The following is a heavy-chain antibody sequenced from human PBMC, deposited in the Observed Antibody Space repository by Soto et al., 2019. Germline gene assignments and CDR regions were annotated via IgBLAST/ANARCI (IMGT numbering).Heavy chain of an antibody. D-gene: IGHD6-19*01. Sequence: GGSLRLSCAASGFTFRDYTMNWVRQAPAKGLEWVSVISGSGGSIYYGDSVRGRFTISRDNSKNTLYLQMSSLRAEDTAVYYCAKLGSSPWAFDIWGQGTLVTVSS. CDR2: ISGSGGSI. V-gene: IGHV3-23*01. J-gene: IGHJ3*02. CDR1: GFTFRDYT. CDR3: AKLGSSPWAFDI.